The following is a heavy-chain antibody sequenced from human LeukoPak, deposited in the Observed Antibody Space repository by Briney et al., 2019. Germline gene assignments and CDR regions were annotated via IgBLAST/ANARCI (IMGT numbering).Heavy chain of an antibody. CDR1: GYTLTELS. CDR3: ATDGPYYYDSSGYGN. D-gene: IGHD3-22*01. Sequence: EASVKVSCKVSGYTLTELSMHWVRQAPGKGLEWMGGFDPEDGETIYAQKFQGRVTMTEDTSTDTAYMELSSLSSEDTAVYYCATDGPYYYDSSGYGNWGEGTLVTVSS. J-gene: IGHJ4*02. CDR2: FDPEDGET. V-gene: IGHV1-24*01.